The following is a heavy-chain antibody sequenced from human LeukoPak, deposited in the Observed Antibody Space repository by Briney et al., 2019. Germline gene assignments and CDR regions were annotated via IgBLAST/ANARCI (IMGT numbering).Heavy chain of an antibody. V-gene: IGHV4-34*01. J-gene: IGHJ4*02. CDR3: ARVPYDFWSGYYVDY. CDR2: INHSGST. Sequence: SETLSLTCTVYGGSFSGYYWSWIRQPPGKGLEWIGEINHSGSTNYNPSLKSRVTISVDTSKNQFSLKLSSVTAADTAVYYCARVPYDFWSGYYVDYWGQRTLVTVSS. D-gene: IGHD3-3*01. CDR1: GGSFSGYY.